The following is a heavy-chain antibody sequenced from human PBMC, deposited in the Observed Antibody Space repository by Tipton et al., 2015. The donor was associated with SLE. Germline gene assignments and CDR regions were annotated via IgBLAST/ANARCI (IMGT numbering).Heavy chain of an antibody. CDR3: ARDRDYFYDSSGFDY. J-gene: IGHJ4*02. CDR2: IYYSGST. V-gene: IGHV4-59*01. Sequence: TLSLTCTVSGGSINTYYWHWIRQPPGKGLEWIGNIYYSGSTYCNPSLKSRGTISVDTSKNQFSLKLSSVTAADTAVYYCARDRDYFYDSSGFDYWGQGPRSPSPQ. D-gene: IGHD3-22*01. CDR1: GGSINTYY.